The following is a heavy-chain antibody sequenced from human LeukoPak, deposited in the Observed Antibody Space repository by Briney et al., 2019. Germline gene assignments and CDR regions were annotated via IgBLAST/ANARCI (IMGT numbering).Heavy chain of an antibody. CDR2: IYYSGST. D-gene: IGHD3-16*01. CDR1: GGSISSGGYY. Sequence: SQTLSLTCTVSGGSISSGGYYWSWIRQHPGKGLEWIGYIYYSGSTCYNPSLKSRVAISVDTSKNQFSLKLSSVTAADTAVYYCAREGAGGINWFDPWGQGTLVTVSS. V-gene: IGHV4-31*03. CDR3: AREGAGGINWFDP. J-gene: IGHJ5*02.